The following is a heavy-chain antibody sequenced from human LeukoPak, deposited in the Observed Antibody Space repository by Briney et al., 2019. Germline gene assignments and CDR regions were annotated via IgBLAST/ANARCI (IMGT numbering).Heavy chain of an antibody. CDR2: IYPGDSDT. J-gene: IGHJ6*02. Sequence: GESLKISCKGSGYSFTSYWIGWVRQMPGKGLEWMGIIYPGDSDTRYSPSFQGQVTISADKSISTACLQWSSLKASDTAMYYCARLMGATGNYYYGMDVWGQGTTVTVSS. V-gene: IGHV5-51*01. CDR1: GYSFTSYW. D-gene: IGHD1-26*01. CDR3: ARLMGATGNYYYGMDV.